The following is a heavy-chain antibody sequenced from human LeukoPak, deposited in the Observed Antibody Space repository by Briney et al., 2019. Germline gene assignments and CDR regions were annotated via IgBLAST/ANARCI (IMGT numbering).Heavy chain of an antibody. J-gene: IGHJ4*02. CDR2: MSSSSTHI. Sequence: GGSLRLSCAASGFTFSSYSMNWVRQAPGKGLEGVSSMSSSSTHIYYADSVKGRFTISRDNGKNSLYLQMNSLRVEDTAVYYCASSYDYWSGFNYWGQGTPVTVSS. CDR1: GFTFSSYS. D-gene: IGHD3-3*01. V-gene: IGHV3-21*01. CDR3: ASSYDYWSGFNY.